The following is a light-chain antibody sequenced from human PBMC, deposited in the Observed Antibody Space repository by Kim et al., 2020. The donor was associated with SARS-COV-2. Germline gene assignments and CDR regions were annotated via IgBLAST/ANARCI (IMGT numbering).Light chain of an antibody. V-gene: IGKV1-39*01. Sequence: DTQMTQAPSSLSASVGDRVTITCRASQSICRYLNWYQQKPGKAPMLLIYAASSLQGGVSSRFSGSRSGTDFTLTISSLQPEDFATYFCPQSYWTPHSFGRETNLYI. CDR1: QSICRY. J-gene: IGKJ2*03. CDR3: PQSYWTPHS. CDR2: AAS.